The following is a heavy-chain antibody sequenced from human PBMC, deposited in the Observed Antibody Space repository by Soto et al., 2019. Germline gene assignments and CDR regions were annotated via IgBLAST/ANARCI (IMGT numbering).Heavy chain of an antibody. D-gene: IGHD3-10*01. Sequence: QVQLVESGGGVVQPGRSLRLSCAASGFTFSSYGMHWVRQAPGKGLEWVAVIWYDGNNKYYADSVKGRFTISRDNSKNTRYLQMNSLRAEDTAVYYCARDRGAEDYYGMDVWGQGTTVTVSS. J-gene: IGHJ6*02. CDR3: ARDRGAEDYYGMDV. CDR1: GFTFSSYG. V-gene: IGHV3-33*01. CDR2: IWYDGNNK.